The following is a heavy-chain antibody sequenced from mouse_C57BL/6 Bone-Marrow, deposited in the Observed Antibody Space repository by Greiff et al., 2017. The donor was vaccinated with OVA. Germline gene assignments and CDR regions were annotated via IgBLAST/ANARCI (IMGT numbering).Heavy chain of an antibody. Sequence: VQLQQSGPGLVKPSQSLSLTCSVTGYSITSGYYWNWIRQFPGNKLEWMGYISYDGSNNYNPSLKNRISITRDTSKNQFFLKLNSVTTEDTATYYCARDQGDLSWFAYWGQGTLVTVSA. CDR1: GYSITSGYY. D-gene: IGHD2-13*01. CDR3: ARDQGDLSWFAY. CDR2: ISYDGSN. J-gene: IGHJ3*01. V-gene: IGHV3-6*01.